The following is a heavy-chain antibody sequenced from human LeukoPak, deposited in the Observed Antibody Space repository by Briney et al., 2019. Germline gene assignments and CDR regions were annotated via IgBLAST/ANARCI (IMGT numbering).Heavy chain of an antibody. CDR1: GGSIRSSYYY. Sequence: SETLSLTCTVSGGSIRSSYYYWGWIRQPPGKGLEWIGSIYDSGSTYYNPSLKSRVTISVDTSKNQFSLKLSSVTAADTAVYYCARPYGYSSSWYISDYSDYWGQGTLVTVSS. V-gene: IGHV4-39*01. D-gene: IGHD6-13*01. CDR2: IYDSGST. J-gene: IGHJ4*02. CDR3: ARPYGYSSSWYISDYSDY.